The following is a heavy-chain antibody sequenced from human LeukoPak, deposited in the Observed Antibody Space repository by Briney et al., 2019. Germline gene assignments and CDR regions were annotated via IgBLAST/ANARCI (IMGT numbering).Heavy chain of an antibody. CDR1: GGSISSYY. V-gene: IGHV4-59*01. J-gene: IGHJ3*02. D-gene: IGHD1-14*01. CDR2: IYYSGST. CDR3: ARSLQWATGAFDI. Sequence: PSETLSLTCTVSGGSISSYYWSWIRRPPGKGLEWIGYIYYSGSTNYNPSLKSRVTISVDTSKNQFSLKLSSVTAADTAVYYCARSLQWATGAFDIWGQGTMVTVSS.